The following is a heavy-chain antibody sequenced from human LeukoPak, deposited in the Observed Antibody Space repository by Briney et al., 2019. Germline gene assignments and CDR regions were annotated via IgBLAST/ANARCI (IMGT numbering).Heavy chain of an antibody. CDR3: ARVRLRWGSYYFDY. CDR2: ISSSGSTI. CDR1: GFTFSSYE. D-gene: IGHD3-16*01. J-gene: IGHJ4*02. Sequence: GGSLRLSCAAPGFTFSSYEMNWVRQAPGKGLEWVSYISSSGSTIYYADSVKGRFTISRDNAKNSLYLQMNSLRAEDTAVYYCARVRLRWGSYYFDYWGQGTLVTVSS. V-gene: IGHV3-48*03.